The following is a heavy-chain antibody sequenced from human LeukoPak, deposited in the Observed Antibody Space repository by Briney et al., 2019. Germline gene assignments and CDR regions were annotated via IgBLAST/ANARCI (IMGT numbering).Heavy chain of an antibody. Sequence: GGSLRLSCAASGFTFSNYGMHWVRQAPGKGPEWVAVISYDGSNKFYADSVKGRFTISRDNSENTLFLQMNSLRPEDTAVYYCARAKWLRLLLLLDYWGQGTLVTVSS. CDR3: ARAKWLRLLLLLDY. CDR1: GFTFSNYG. CDR2: ISYDGSNK. V-gene: IGHV3-30*03. D-gene: IGHD5-12*01. J-gene: IGHJ4*02.